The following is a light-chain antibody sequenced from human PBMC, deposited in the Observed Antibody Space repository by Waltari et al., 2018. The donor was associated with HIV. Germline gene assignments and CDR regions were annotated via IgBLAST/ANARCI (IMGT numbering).Light chain of an antibody. J-gene: IGKJ4*01. CDR3: QQYYTTPRT. CDR2: WSF. CDR1: QSLLYTSNNKNF. Sequence: DIVMTQSPESLSVSLGERASINCKASQSLLYTSNNKNFLAWYQQKPGQPPKLLIYWSFTRESGVPDPFSGSGSRTEFTLTISSLQADDVAIYYCQQYYTTPRTFGGGTKVEI. V-gene: IGKV4-1*01.